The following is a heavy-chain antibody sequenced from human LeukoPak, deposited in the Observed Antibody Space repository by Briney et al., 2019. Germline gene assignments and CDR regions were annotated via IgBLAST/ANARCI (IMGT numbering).Heavy chain of an antibody. J-gene: IGHJ4*02. CDR3: ARRYSYGFYYFDY. CDR2: IYHSGNT. CDR1: GVSISSWY. V-gene: IGHV4-59*12. D-gene: IGHD5-18*01. Sequence: SETLSLTCTVSGVSISSWYWSWMRQPPGKGLEWIGYIYHSGNTYYNPSLKSRVTISVDRSKNQFSLRVNSVTAADTAVYFCARRYSYGFYYFDYWGQGTLVTVSS.